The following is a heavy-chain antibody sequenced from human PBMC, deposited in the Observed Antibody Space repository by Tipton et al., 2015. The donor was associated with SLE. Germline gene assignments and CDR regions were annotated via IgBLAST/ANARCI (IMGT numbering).Heavy chain of an antibody. Sequence: TLSLTCTVSGGSISSYYWSWIRQPPGKGLEWIGYIYTSGSTNYNPSLKSRVTISVDTSKNQFSLKLSSLTAADTAVYYCARGGAVGFDYWGQGTLVTVSS. J-gene: IGHJ4*02. CDR2: IYTSGST. V-gene: IGHV4-59*01. D-gene: IGHD6-19*01. CDR1: GGSISSYY. CDR3: ARGGAVGFDY.